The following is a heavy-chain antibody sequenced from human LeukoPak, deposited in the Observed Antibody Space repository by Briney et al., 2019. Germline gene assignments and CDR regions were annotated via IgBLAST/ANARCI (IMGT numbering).Heavy chain of an antibody. Sequence: SETLSLTCSVSGDSINNYYWNWIRQPPGKELEWIGYTHYTGNTKSNPSLKSRVTTSVDTSKSQFSLKLSSVTAADTAVYYCAKWSSTLKAFDFWGQGILVIVSS. CDR3: AKWSSTLKAFDF. CDR2: THYTGNT. CDR1: GDSINNYY. D-gene: IGHD2-8*01. V-gene: IGHV4-59*08. J-gene: IGHJ4*02.